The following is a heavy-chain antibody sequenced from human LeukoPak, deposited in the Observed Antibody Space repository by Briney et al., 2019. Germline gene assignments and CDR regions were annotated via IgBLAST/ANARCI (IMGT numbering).Heavy chain of an antibody. J-gene: IGHJ4*02. Sequence: EASVKVSCKASGYTFTSYGISWVRQAPGQGLEWMGWISAYNGNTNYAQKLQGRVTMTTDTSTSTAYMELRSLRSDDTAVYYCAREARYQLLYSTFDYWGQGTLVTVSS. CDR1: GYTFTSYG. V-gene: IGHV1-18*01. CDR3: AREARYQLLYSTFDY. D-gene: IGHD2-2*02. CDR2: ISAYNGNT.